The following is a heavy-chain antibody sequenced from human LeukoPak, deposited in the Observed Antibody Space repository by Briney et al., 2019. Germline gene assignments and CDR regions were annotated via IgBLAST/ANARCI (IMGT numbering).Heavy chain of an antibody. CDR2: IYNSGIT. J-gene: IGHJ6*03. D-gene: IGHD4/OR15-4a*01. Sequence: SETLSLTCTVSGGSVSSHFWSWIRQPPGKGLEWIGYIYNSGITDYNPSLKSRVTMSVDTSKNQFSLMLRSVTAADTAVYYCARDHLPAGAPGYYMDVWGKGTTVTVYS. CDR1: GGSVSSHF. V-gene: IGHV4-59*02. CDR3: ARDHLPAGAPGYYMDV.